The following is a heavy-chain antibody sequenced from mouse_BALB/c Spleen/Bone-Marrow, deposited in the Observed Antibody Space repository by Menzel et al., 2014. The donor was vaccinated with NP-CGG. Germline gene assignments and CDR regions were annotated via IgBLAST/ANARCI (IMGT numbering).Heavy chain of an antibody. CDR1: GFTFSSYA. V-gene: IGHV5-6-5*01. CDR3: ARGDSSGYPYAMDY. CDR2: ISSGGST. D-gene: IGHD3-2*01. Sequence: EVQLQQSGGGLVKPGGSLKLSCAASGFTFSSYAMSWVRQTPEKRLEWVASISSGGSTYYPDSVKGRFTISRDNARNILYLQMSSLRSEDTAMYYCARGDSSGYPYAMDYWGQGTSVTVSS. J-gene: IGHJ4*01.